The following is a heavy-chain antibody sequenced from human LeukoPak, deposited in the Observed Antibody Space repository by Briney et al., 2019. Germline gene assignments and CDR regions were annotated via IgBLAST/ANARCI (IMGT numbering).Heavy chain of an antibody. J-gene: IGHJ3*02. CDR1: AFTLSTYD. Sequence: GGSLRLSCAASAFTLSTYDMSWVRQAPGKGLEWVSVISGSSGNTNYADSVKGRFIIPRDNSKNTLFLQMNSLRAEDTAVYYCAKDRKVANAFDIWGPGTMVTVSS. V-gene: IGHV3-23*01. D-gene: IGHD2-15*01. CDR3: AKDRKVANAFDI. CDR2: ISGSSGNT.